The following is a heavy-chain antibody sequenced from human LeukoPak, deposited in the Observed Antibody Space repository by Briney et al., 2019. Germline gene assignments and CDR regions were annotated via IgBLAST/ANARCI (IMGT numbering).Heavy chain of an antibody. CDR3: ARARYYYTY. V-gene: IGHV4-59*01. J-gene: IGHJ4*02. CDR2: IYYNGNT. Sequence: SETLSLTCTDSGGSISSYYWSWIRQPPGKGLEWIGYIYYNGNTNYNPSLKSRVTISIDTSKNQFSLKLSSVTAADTAVYYCARARYYYTYWGQGTLVTVSS. CDR1: GGSISSYY.